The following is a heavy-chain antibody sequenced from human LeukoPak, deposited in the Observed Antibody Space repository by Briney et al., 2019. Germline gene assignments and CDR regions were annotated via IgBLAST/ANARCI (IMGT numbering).Heavy chain of an antibody. J-gene: IGHJ4*02. CDR1: GFTFSSYG. CDR2: ISGSGGST. V-gene: IGHV3-23*01. CDR3: AKDRGSWITANGY. Sequence: GGSLRLSCAASGFTFSSYGMSWVRQAPGKGLEWVSAISGSGGSTYYADSVKGRFTISRDNSKNTLYLQMNSLSAEDTAVYYCAKDRGSWITANGYWGQGTLVTVSS. D-gene: IGHD5-18*01.